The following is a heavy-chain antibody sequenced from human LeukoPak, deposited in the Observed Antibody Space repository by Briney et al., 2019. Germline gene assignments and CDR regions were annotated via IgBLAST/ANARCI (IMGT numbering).Heavy chain of an antibody. CDR3: ARGNCSGGSCYLPHFDY. D-gene: IGHD2-15*01. J-gene: IGHJ4*02. V-gene: IGHV4-59*08. CDR1: GGSISSYY. CDR2: IYYSGST. Sequence: PSETLSLTCTVSGGSISSYYWSWIRQPPGKGLEWIGYIYYSGSTNYNPSLKSRVTISVDTSKNQFSLKLSSVTAADTAVYYCARGNCSGGSCYLPHFDYWGQGTLVTVSS.